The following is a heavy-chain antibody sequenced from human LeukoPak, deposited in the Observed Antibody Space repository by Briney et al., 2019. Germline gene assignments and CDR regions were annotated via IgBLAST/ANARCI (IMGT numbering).Heavy chain of an antibody. CDR3: AGGQMFTSGGFDD. CDR2: IWYDGSNK. D-gene: IGHD6-19*01. J-gene: IGHJ4*02. V-gene: IGHV3-33*01. CDR1: GFTFSSYG. Sequence: RGSLRLSCAASGFTFSSYGMHWVRQAPGKGLEWVAVIWYDGSNKYYADSVKGRFTISRDNSKNTLYLQMNSLRAEDTALYYCAGGQMFTSGGFDDWGQGALVTVSS.